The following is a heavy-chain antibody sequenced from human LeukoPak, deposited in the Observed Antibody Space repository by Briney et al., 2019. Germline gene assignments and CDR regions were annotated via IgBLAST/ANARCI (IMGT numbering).Heavy chain of an antibody. Sequence: GGSLRLSCAASGFTFTYAWMSWVRQAPGKGLECVGRIISKTSGGTTEYAAPVKGRFTISRDDSTDTVYLQMNSLKTEDTAVYYCIADTAESSAYPFDYWGQGTTVTVSS. J-gene: IGHJ4*02. CDR2: IISKTSGGTT. CDR1: GFTFTYAW. D-gene: IGHD3-22*01. V-gene: IGHV3-15*01. CDR3: IADTAESSAYPFDY.